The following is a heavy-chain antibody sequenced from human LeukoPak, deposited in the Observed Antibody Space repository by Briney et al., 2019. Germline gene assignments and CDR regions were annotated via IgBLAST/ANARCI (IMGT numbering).Heavy chain of an antibody. CDR1: GYTFTSYD. Sequence: ASVKVSCKASGYTFTSYDINWVRQATGQGLEWMGWMNPNSGNTGYAQKFQGRVTMTRNTSISKAYMELSSLRSEDTAVYYCASAQGGPYYYYYMDVWGKGTTVTVSS. D-gene: IGHD3-16*01. CDR3: ASAQGGPYYYYYMDV. CDR2: MNPNSGNT. J-gene: IGHJ6*03. V-gene: IGHV1-8*01.